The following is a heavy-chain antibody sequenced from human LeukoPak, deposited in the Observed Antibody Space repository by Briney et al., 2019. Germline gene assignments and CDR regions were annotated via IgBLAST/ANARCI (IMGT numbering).Heavy chain of an antibody. CDR2: IYAGDSDT. Sequence: GESLKISCKGSGYSFISYWIGWVRQMPGKGLEWMGIIYAGDSDTRYSPSFQGQVTILADKSISTAYLQWSSLKASDTAMYYCAIPLGVDGYSYGLRWGQGTLVTVSS. D-gene: IGHD5-18*01. CDR1: GYSFISYW. J-gene: IGHJ4*02. V-gene: IGHV5-51*01. CDR3: AIPLGVDGYSYGLR.